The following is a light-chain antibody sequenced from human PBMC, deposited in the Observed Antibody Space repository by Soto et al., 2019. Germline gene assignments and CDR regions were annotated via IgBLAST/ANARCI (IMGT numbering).Light chain of an antibody. Sequence: DIVMTQSPLSLPVTHGEPASISRRSSQSLLHSNGYNYLDWYLQKPGQSPQLLIYLGSNRASGVPDRFSGSGSGTDFTLKISRVEAEDVGVYYCMQTLESRTFGQGTKVDI. V-gene: IGKV2-28*01. CDR3: MQTLESRT. J-gene: IGKJ1*01. CDR1: QSLLHSNGYNY. CDR2: LGS.